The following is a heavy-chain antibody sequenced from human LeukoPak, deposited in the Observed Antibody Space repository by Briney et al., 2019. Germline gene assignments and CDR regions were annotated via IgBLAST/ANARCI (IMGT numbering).Heavy chain of an antibody. CDR1: GYTFIAYY. CDR3: AIDLAQWGAAAATHH. CDR2: INPNSGGT. J-gene: IGHJ1*01. D-gene: IGHD6-13*01. V-gene: IGHV1-2*02. Sequence: ASVKVTFKANGYTFIAYYSHWLRQAPGQGLEWMGWINPNSGGTNYAQKFQGRVTVTRATSISTDYMELTRLTSDDTAVYYCAIDLAQWGAAAATHHWGQGTLVTVSS.